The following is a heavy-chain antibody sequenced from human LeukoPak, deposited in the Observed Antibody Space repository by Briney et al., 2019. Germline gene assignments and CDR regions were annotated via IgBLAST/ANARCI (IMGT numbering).Heavy chain of an antibody. CDR3: ARALRHYYDSSGDAFDI. D-gene: IGHD3-22*01. CDR1: GGSISSYY. Sequence: PSETLSLTCTVSGGSISSYYRSWIRQPPGKGLEWIGYIYYSGSTNYNPSLKSRVTISVDTSNNQFSLKLSSVTAADTAVYYCARALRHYYDSSGDAFDIWGQGTMVTVSS. V-gene: IGHV4-59*01. CDR2: IYYSGST. J-gene: IGHJ3*02.